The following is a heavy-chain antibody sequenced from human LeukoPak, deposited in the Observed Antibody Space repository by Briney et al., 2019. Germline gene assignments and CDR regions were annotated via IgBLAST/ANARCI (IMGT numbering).Heavy chain of an antibody. V-gene: IGHV1-2*02. CDR1: GCTFTGYY. Sequence: GASVTVSCKASGCTFTGYYMHWVRQAPGQGLEWMGWINPNSGGTNYAQKFQGRVTMTRDASISTAYMELSRLRSDDTAVYYCAREGYCSGGSCFNWFDPWGQGTLVTVSS. CDR3: AREGYCSGGSCFNWFDP. J-gene: IGHJ5*02. CDR2: INPNSGGT. D-gene: IGHD2-15*01.